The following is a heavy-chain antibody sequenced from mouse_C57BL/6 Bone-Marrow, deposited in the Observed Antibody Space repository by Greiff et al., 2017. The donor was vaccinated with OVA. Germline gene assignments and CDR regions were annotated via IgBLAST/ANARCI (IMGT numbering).Heavy chain of an antibody. J-gene: IGHJ4*01. CDR2: IDPSDSET. CDR3: ARRNMDAMDY. V-gene: IGHV1-52*01. Sequence: VKLQQPGAELVRPGSSVKLSCKASGYTFTSYWMHWVKQRPIQGLEWIGNIDPSDSETHYNQKFKDKATLTVDKSSSTAYMQLSSLTSEDSAVYYCARRNMDAMDYWGQGTSVTVSS. CDR1: GYTFTSYW. D-gene: IGHD1-1*02.